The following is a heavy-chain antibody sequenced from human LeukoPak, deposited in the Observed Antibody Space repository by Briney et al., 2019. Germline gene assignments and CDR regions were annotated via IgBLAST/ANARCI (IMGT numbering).Heavy chain of an antibody. CDR1: GGSISSGSYY. Sequence: SETLSLTCTVSGGSISSGSYYWSWIRQPAGKGLEWIGRIYTSGSTNYNPSLKSRVTISVDTSKNQFSLKLSSVTAADTAVCYCARGQRYYYDSSGYKWFDPWGQGTLVTVSS. V-gene: IGHV4-61*02. CDR3: ARGQRYYYDSSGYKWFDP. CDR2: IYTSGST. J-gene: IGHJ5*02. D-gene: IGHD3-22*01.